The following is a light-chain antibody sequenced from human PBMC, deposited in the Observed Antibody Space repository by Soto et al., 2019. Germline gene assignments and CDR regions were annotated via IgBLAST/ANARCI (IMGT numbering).Light chain of an antibody. J-gene: IGKJ1*01. CDR1: QSVTSDY. Sequence: EIVFTQSPGTLSLSPGERATLSCRASQSVTSDYLAWYRQKPGQAPRLLIYGISTRATGIPDRFSGSGSGTEFTLTISSLQPDDFATYYCQQYTNYPWTFGQGTKVDIK. V-gene: IGKV3-20*01. CDR2: GIS. CDR3: QQYTNYPWT.